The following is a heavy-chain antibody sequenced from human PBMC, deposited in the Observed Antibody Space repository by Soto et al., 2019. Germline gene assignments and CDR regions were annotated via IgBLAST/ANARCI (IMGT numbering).Heavy chain of an antibody. CDR2: INPNSGGT. D-gene: IGHD4-17*01. V-gene: IGHV1-2*02. CDR1: GYTFTDYY. Sequence: ASVKVSCKAYGYTFTDYYMHWARQAPGQGLEWMGWINPNSGGTNYAQKFQGRVTMTRDTSISTAYMEVSRLRSDDTAVYYCARAVSTLLYYFDCWGQGTLVTVSS. J-gene: IGHJ4*02. CDR3: ARAVSTLLYYFDC.